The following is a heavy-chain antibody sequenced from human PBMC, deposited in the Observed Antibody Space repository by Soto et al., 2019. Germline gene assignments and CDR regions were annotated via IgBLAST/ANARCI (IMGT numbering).Heavy chain of an antibody. Sequence: SETLSLTCTVSGGSVSSGSYYWSWIRQPPGKGLEWIGYIYYSGSTNYNPSLKSRVTISVDTSKNQFSLKLSSVTAADTAMYYCAREIRGAATPTFDYWGQGTLVTAPQ. J-gene: IGHJ4*02. CDR1: GGSVSSGSYY. V-gene: IGHV4-61*01. CDR3: AREIRGAATPTFDY. CDR2: IYYSGST. D-gene: IGHD2-15*01.